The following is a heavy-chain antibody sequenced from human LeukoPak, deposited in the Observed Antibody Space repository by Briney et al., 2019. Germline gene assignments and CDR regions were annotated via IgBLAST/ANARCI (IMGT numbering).Heavy chain of an antibody. CDR2: IASDGSST. J-gene: IGHJ4*02. Sequence: GGSLRLSCAASGFTFSSYWMNWVRQAPGKGLVWVSRIASDGSSTTCADSVKGRFSISRDNAKNTLYLQMNSLRVEDTAVYYCARESDSSGWYGLDYWGQGTLVTVSS. CDR1: GFTFSSYW. D-gene: IGHD6-19*01. V-gene: IGHV3-74*01. CDR3: ARESDSSGWYGLDY.